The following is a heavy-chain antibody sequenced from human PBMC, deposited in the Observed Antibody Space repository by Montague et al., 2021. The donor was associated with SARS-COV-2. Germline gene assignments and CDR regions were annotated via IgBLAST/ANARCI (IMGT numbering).Heavy chain of an antibody. CDR1: GGSISSYY. CDR2: MYYSGST. V-gene: IGHV4-59*13. CDR3: ARDFDY. Sequence: SHSLSLTCTVSGGSISSYYWSWIRQPPGKGLEWIGYMYYSGSTNYNPSLKSRVTLSVDTSKTQFSLKLSSVTAADTAVYYCARDFDYWGQGTLVTVSS. J-gene: IGHJ4*02.